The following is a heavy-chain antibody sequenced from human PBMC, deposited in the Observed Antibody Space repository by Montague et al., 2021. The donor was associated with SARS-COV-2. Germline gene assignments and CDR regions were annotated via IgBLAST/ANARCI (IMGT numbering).Heavy chain of an antibody. D-gene: IGHD3-22*01. J-gene: IGHJ4*02. CDR3: ARGRQHINMVVVVVTGGEYYFDF. Sequence: SETLSLTCAVYDGSFSDYSWTWIRQPPGEGLEWIGEINHRGSTNYNPSLKSRVTISADTSKNQFSLKMTSVTAADTAVYYCARGRQHINMVVVVVTGGEYYFDFWGQGTLVAVSS. CDR2: INHRGST. CDR1: DGSFSDYS. V-gene: IGHV4-34*01.